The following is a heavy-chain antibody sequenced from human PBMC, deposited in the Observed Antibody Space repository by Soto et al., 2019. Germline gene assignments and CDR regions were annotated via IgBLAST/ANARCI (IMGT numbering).Heavy chain of an antibody. D-gene: IGHD3-3*01. J-gene: IGHJ4*02. CDR1: GFTFSSYG. V-gene: IGHV3-30*18. CDR3: AKGGRRLLGVVISPVYY. CDR2: ISYDGSNK. Sequence: QVQLVESGGGVVQPGSSLRLSCAASGFTFSSYGMHWVRQAPGKGLEWVAVISYDGSNKYYADSVKGRFTISRDNSKNTLYLQMNSLRAEDTAVYYCAKGGRRLLGVVISPVYYWGQGTLVTVSS.